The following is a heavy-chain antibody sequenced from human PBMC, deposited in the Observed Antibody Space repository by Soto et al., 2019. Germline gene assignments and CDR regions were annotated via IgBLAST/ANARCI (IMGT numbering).Heavy chain of an antibody. J-gene: IGHJ6*03. D-gene: IGHD4-17*01. CDR1: GGSFSGYY. CDR3: AIPSRGGTPTPDHTTVTTNHYYYYMDV. CDR2: INHSGST. V-gene: IGHV4-34*01. Sequence: SETLSLTCAVYGGSFSGYYWSWIRQPPGKGLEWIGEINHSGSTNYNPSLKSRVTISVDTSKNQFSLKLSSVTAADTAVYYCAIPSRGGTPTPDHTTVTTNHYYYYMDVWGKGTTVTVSS.